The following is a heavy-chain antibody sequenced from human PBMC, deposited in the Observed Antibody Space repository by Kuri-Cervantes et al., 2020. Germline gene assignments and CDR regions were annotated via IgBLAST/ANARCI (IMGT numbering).Heavy chain of an antibody. J-gene: IGHJ4*02. Sequence: GSLRLSCAVYGGSFSGYYWSWIRQSPGKGLEWIGEINHSGSTNYNPSLKSRVTISVDTSKNQFSLKLSSVTAADTAVYYRARAPHCSSTSCSGNYFDYWGQGTLVTVSS. CDR1: GGSFSGYY. D-gene: IGHD2-2*01. CDR3: ARAPHCSSTSCSGNYFDY. V-gene: IGHV4-34*01. CDR2: INHSGST.